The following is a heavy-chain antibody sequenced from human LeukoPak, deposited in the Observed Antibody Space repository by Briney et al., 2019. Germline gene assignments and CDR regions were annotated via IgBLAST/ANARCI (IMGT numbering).Heavy chain of an antibody. J-gene: IGHJ4*02. V-gene: IGHV1-8*02. CDR3: ATNYYDSSGYYFQFDY. CDR1: GGTFSSYS. D-gene: IGHD3-22*01. Sequence: ASVKVSCKASGGTFSSYSINWVRQATGQGLEWMGWMNPNSGNTGYAQKFQGRVTMTRNTSISTAYMELSSLRSEDTAVYYCATNYYDSSGYYFQFDYWGQGTLVTVSS. CDR2: MNPNSGNT.